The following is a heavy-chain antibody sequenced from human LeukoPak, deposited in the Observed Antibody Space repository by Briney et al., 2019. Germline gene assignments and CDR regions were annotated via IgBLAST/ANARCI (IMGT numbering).Heavy chain of an antibody. CDR3: ARDGDSGDYAY. Sequence: SETLSLTCTVSGGSISSGSYYWCWIRQPAGKGLEWIGRIFTSGSTNYNPSLKSRVTISADTSKNQFSLKLTSVTAADTAVYYCARDGDSGDYAYWGQGTLVTVSS. V-gene: IGHV4-61*02. J-gene: IGHJ4*02. CDR1: GGSISSGSYY. CDR2: IFTSGST. D-gene: IGHD4-17*01.